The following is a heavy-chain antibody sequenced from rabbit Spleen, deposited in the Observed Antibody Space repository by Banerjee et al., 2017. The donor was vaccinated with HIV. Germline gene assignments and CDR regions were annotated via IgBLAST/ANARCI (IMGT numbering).Heavy chain of an antibody. D-gene: IGHD4-1*01. CDR1: GFSFSSSDY. CDR2: IAGSSSGFT. V-gene: IGHV1S40*01. J-gene: IGHJ4*01. CDR3: ARDLAGFIGWNFSL. Sequence: QSLEESGGDLVKPGASLTLTCTASGFSFSSSDYMCWVRQAPGKGLEWISCIAGSSSGFTYSATWAKGRFTISTTSSTTVTLQMTSLTAADTATYLCARDLAGFIGWNFSLWGPGTLVTVS.